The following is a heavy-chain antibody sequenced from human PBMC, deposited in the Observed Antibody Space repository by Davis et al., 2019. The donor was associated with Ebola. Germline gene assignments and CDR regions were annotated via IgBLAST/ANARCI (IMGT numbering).Heavy chain of an antibody. CDR2: ISSSSSYI. CDR1: GFTFSSYS. J-gene: IGHJ6*02. CDR3: ARPVLRWFGELLQNYYGMDV. Sequence: GGSLRLSCAASGFTFSSYSMNWVRQAPGKGLEWVSSISSSSSYIYYADSVKGRFTISRDNAKNSLYLQMNSLRAEDTAVHYCARPVLRWFGELLQNYYGMDVWGQGTTVTVSS. D-gene: IGHD3-10*01. V-gene: IGHV3-21*01.